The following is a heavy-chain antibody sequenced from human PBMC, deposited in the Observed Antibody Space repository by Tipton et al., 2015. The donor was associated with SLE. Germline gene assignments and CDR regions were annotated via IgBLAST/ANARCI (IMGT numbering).Heavy chain of an antibody. Sequence: SLRLSCAASGFTSSSYWMSWVCQAPGKGLEWVANIKQDGSEKYYVDSVKGRFTISRDNAKNSLYLQMNSLRAEDTAVYYCARGGAAAGADYYYGMDVWGQVTTVTVSS. CDR2: IKQDGSEK. CDR1: GFTSSSYW. J-gene: IGHJ6*02. V-gene: IGHV3-7*04. D-gene: IGHD6-13*01. CDR3: ARGGAAAGADYYYGMDV.